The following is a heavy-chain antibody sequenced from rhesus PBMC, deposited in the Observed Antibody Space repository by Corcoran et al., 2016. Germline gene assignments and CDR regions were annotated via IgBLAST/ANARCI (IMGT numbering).Heavy chain of an antibody. CDR2: IFGSAGKT. CDR3: VRSSNPNDEFAY. V-gene: IGHV4S2*01. D-gene: IGHD1-14*01. Sequence: QVQLQESGPGLVKPSETLPLTCAVSGDSISRNYWNWLRQAPGKGLRWIGSIFGSAGKTHNNPSVKRRLIMSRDTSKNQFALKVTSVTAADTAVYYCVRSSNPNDEFAYWGQGILVTVSS. J-gene: IGHJ4*01. CDR1: GDSISRNY.